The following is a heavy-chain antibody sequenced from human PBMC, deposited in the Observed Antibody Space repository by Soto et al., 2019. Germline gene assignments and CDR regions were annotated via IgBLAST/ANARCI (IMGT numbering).Heavy chain of an antibody. CDR3: ARERSPGGYYYYGMDV. CDR2: IYYSGST. Sequence: QVQLQESGPGLVKPSQTLSLTCTVSGGSISSGGYYWSWIRQHPGKGLEWIGYIYYSGSTYYNPYLKSRVTISVDTSKNQFSLKLSSVTAADTAVYYCARERSPGGYYYYGMDVWGQGTTVTVSS. CDR1: GGSISSGGYY. V-gene: IGHV4-31*03. D-gene: IGHD3-10*01. J-gene: IGHJ6*02.